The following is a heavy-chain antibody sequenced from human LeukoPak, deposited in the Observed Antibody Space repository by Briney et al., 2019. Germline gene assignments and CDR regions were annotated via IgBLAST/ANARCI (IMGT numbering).Heavy chain of an antibody. CDR3: ARDRGSGDFDY. Sequence: SETLSLTCTVSGGSISSYYWSWIRQPPGKGLEWIGYIYYSGSTNYNPPLKSRVTISVDTSKNQFSLKLSSVTAADTAVYYCARDRGSGDFDYWGQGTLVTVSS. D-gene: IGHD3-10*01. CDR1: GGSISSYY. V-gene: IGHV4-59*01. J-gene: IGHJ4*02. CDR2: IYYSGST.